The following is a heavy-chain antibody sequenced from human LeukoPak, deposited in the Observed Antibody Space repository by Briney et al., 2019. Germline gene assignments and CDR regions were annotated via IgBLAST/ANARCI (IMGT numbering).Heavy chain of an antibody. D-gene: IGHD2-2*01. V-gene: IGHV4-39*01. CDR1: GGSISSSSYY. Sequence: SETLSLTCTVSGGSISSSSYYWGWIRQPPGKWLEWVGSIYYSGSTYYSPSLKSRVTISVDTSKNHFSLKLTSVTASDTAVYYCARSYCSSATCYAVGAFEIWGQGTMVTVSS. CDR2: IYYSGST. CDR3: ARSYCSSATCYAVGAFEI. J-gene: IGHJ3*02.